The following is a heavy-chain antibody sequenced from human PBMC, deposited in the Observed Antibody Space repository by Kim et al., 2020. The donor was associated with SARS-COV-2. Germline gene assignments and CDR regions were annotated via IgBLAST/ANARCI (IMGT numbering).Heavy chain of an antibody. Sequence: YAETVRGRVSTSRDTAQNSLYMRMNSLRAEDTAIYFCARVSGVYPRHFDYWGQGTLVTVSS. J-gene: IGHJ4*02. D-gene: IGHD2-8*01. V-gene: IGHV3-21*01. CDR3: ARVSGVYPRHFDY.